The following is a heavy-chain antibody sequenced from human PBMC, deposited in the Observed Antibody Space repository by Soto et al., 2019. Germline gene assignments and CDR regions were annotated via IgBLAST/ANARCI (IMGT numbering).Heavy chain of an antibody. Sequence: EVQLVETGGGLIQPGGSLRLSCAASGFTVSSNYMSWVRQAPGKGLAWASVIYSGGSTYYADSVKGRFTISRDNSKNTLYLQMNSLRAEDTAVYYCARAGRMEQLVPKYYYYGMDVWGQGTTVTVSS. V-gene: IGHV3-53*02. J-gene: IGHJ6*02. CDR2: IYSGGST. CDR1: GFTVSSNY. D-gene: IGHD6-6*01. CDR3: ARAGRMEQLVPKYYYYGMDV.